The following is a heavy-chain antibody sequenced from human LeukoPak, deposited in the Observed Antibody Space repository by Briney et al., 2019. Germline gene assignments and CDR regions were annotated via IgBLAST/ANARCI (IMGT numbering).Heavy chain of an antibody. J-gene: IGHJ5*02. Sequence: SETLSLTCTVSGGSISSYYWSWVRQPPGKGLEWVGYIYYSGSTNYNPSLKSRVTISVDTSKNQFSLKLSSVPAADPPLYYCARLLWFGELVRWFHPWGQGTLVTVSS. CDR3: ARLLWFGELVRWFHP. D-gene: IGHD3-10*01. V-gene: IGHV4-59*08. CDR1: GGSISSYY. CDR2: IYYSGST.